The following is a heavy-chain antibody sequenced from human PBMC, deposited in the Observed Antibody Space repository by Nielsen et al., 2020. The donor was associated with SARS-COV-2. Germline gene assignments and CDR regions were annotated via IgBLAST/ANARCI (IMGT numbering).Heavy chain of an antibody. CDR3: AKDRAIFMIYFTRGGPDY. D-gene: IGHD3/OR15-3a*01. J-gene: IGHJ4*02. V-gene: IGHV3-30*18. Sequence: VGLLRSSCTASRCTFNNYDRHWVRQAPAKGLACDSYISYEGSKQFYGDSVKGRFTIARDFSKSTLYLQMNSLRAEATAMYYCAKDRAIFMIYFTRGGPDYWGQGTLVTVSS. CDR2: ISYEGSKQ. CDR1: RCTFNNYD.